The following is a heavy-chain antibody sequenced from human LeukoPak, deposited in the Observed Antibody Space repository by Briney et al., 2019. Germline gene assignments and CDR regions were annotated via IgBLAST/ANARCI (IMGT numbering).Heavy chain of an antibody. V-gene: IGHV1-69*05. CDR3: GRDLASSSWFSGSYYAFDY. Sequence: SVKVSCKASGGTFSSYAISWVRQAPGQGLEWMGRIIPIFGTANYAQKFQGRVTITTDESTSTAYMELRSLRSDDTAVYYCGRDLASSSWFSGSYYAFDYWGQGTLVTVSS. D-gene: IGHD1-26*01. CDR2: IIPIFGTA. CDR1: GGTFSSYA. J-gene: IGHJ4*02.